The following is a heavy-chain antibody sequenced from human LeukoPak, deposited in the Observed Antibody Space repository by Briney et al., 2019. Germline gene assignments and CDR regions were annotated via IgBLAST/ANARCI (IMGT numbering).Heavy chain of an antibody. J-gene: IGHJ5*02. D-gene: IGHD6-13*01. CDR1: GGSISSYY. CDR2: IYYSGST. CDR3: ARDGLGSSWRRLEWWFDP. Sequence: TSETLSLTCTVSGGSISSYYWSWIRQPPGKGLEWIGYIYYSGSTNYNPSLKSRVTISVDTSKNQFSLKLSSVTAADTAVYYCARDGLGSSWRRLEWWFDPWGQGTLVTVSS. V-gene: IGHV4-59*01.